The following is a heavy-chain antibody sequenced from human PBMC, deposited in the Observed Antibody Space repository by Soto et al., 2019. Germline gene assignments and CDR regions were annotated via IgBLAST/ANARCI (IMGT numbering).Heavy chain of an antibody. V-gene: IGHV5-51*01. J-gene: IGHJ6*02. CDR1: GYSVTSYW. CDR2: IYLGDSNA. CDR3: ARHAYDFWSGHPNPRYYYGMDV. Sequence: GDSLKISCKDSGYSVTSYWIVWVRQIPGKGLRGMGVIYLGDSNARYSPSLQGQVTISVDKSISTAYLQWSSLKATDTAMYYCARHAYDFWSGHPNPRYYYGMDVWGQGTTVIVSS. D-gene: IGHD3-3*01.